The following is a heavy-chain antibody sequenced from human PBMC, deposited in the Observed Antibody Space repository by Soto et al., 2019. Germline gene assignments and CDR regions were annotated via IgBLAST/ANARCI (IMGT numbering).Heavy chain of an antibody. CDR1: GFTVSSNY. CDR2: IYSGGST. CDR3: ARDQGGYCTNGVCSTPTDY. V-gene: IGHV3-53*01. D-gene: IGHD2-8*01. Sequence: WSLRLSCAASGFTVSSNYMSWVRQAPGKGLEWVSVIYSGGSTYYADSVKGRFTISRDNSKNTLYLQMNSLRAEDTAVYYCARDQGGYCTNGVCSTPTDYWGQGTLVTVSS. J-gene: IGHJ4*02.